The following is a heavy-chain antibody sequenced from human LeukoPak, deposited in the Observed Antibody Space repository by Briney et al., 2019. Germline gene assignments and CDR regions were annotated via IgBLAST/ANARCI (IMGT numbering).Heavy chain of an antibody. CDR1: GGSISSSNYY. CDR2: IYYSGST. J-gene: IGHJ4*02. V-gene: IGHV4-39*01. CDR3: ARLLAAGKRSYFDY. Sequence: SETLSLTCTVSGGSISSSNYYWGWIRQPPGRGLEWIGSIYYSGSTYYNPSLKSRVTISVDTSKNQFSLKLSSVTAADTAVYYCARLLAAGKRSYFDYWGQGTLVTVSS. D-gene: IGHD6-13*01.